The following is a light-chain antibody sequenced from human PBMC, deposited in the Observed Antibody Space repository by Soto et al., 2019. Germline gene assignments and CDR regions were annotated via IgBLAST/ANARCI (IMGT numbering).Light chain of an antibody. V-gene: IGLV1-40*01. CDR2: GNS. CDR1: SSNIGAGYD. Sequence: QSLLTQPPSVSGAPGQRVTISCTGSSSNIGAGYDVHWYQQLPGTAPKLLIYGNSNRPSGVPDRFSGSKSGTSDSLAITGLQAEDEADYYCQSYDSSLSGSVFGGGTKVTVL. CDR3: QSYDSSLSGSV. J-gene: IGLJ2*01.